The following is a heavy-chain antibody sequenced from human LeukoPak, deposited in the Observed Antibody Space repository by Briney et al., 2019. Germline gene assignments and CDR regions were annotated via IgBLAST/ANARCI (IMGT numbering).Heavy chain of an antibody. CDR1: GGSISSGDYY. V-gene: IGHV4-30-4*01. D-gene: IGHD3-22*01. J-gene: IGHJ6*02. Sequence: SQTLSLTCTVSGGSISSGDYYWSWIRQPPGKGLEWIGYIYYSGSTYYNPSLKSRVTISVDTSKNQFSLKLSSVTAADTAVYYCARDSTMIGDYGMDVWGQGTTVTVSS. CDR3: ARDSTMIGDYGMDV. CDR2: IYYSGST.